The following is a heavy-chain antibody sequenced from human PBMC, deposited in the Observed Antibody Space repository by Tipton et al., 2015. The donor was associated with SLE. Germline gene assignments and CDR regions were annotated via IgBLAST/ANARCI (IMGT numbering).Heavy chain of an antibody. D-gene: IGHD3-9*01. Sequence: SLRLSCAASGFTFSTFSMNWVRQAPGRGLEWVSYISSSGSTIYYADSVKGRFTISRENAKNSLYLQMNSLRAGDTAVYYCARSLAGDILTGRYYMDVWGKGTTVTVSS. CDR3: ARSLAGDILTGRYYMDV. CDR1: GFTFSTFS. CDR2: ISSSGSTI. V-gene: IGHV3-48*01. J-gene: IGHJ6*03.